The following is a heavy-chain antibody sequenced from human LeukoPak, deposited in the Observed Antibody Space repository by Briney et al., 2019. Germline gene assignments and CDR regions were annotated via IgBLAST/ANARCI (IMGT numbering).Heavy chain of an antibody. J-gene: IGHJ5*02. Sequence: SETLSLTCTVSGGSISSYYWSWIRQPAGKGLEWIGRIYTSGSTNYNPSLKSRVTMSVDTSKNQFSLKLSSVTAADTAVYYCARVGYSNGPQWFDPWGQGTLVTVSS. CDR2: IYTSGST. CDR3: ARVGYSNGPQWFDP. D-gene: IGHD5-18*01. V-gene: IGHV4-4*07. CDR1: GGSISSYY.